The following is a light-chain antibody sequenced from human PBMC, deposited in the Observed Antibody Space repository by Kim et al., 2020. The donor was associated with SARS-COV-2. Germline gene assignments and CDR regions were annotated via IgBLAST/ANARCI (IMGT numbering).Light chain of an antibody. CDR2: NVT. CDR1: SSDLGGYNY. J-gene: IGLJ3*02. CDR3: SSYSTTSAVV. Sequence: SITISCSGSSSDLGGYNYVSWYQQHPGKAPTLMIYNVTTRPSGVSDRFSGSKSANMASLSIFGLQAEDEADYYCSSYSTTSAVVFGGGTQLTVL. V-gene: IGLV2-14*03.